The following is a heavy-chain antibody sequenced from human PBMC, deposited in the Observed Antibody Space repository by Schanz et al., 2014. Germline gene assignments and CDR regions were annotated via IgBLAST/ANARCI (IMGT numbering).Heavy chain of an antibody. CDR1: GFTFSDYY. D-gene: IGHD3-16*01. V-gene: IGHV3-11*05. CDR2: ISGSSIHK. J-gene: IGHJ4*02. Sequence: QVYLVESGGDLVKPGGSLRLSCAASGFTFSDYYMAWIRQAPGKGLEWVSHISGSSIHKNYADSVKGRFSISRDNGETSVYLQMSSLKTEDTAVYYCVRLDVHDYWGQGTLVTVSA. CDR3: VRLDVHDY.